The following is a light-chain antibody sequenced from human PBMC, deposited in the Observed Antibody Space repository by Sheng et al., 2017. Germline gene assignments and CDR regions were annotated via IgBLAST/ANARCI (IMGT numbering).Light chain of an antibody. J-gene: IGLJ2*01. Sequence: SYELTQPPSVSVSPGQTASITCSGDKLGDKYTSWYQQKAGQSPLLVIYQDNRRPSGIPERFSGSNSGNTATLTISGTQAMDEADYYCQAWDSSTVVFGGGTKVTVL. CDR1: KLGDKY. V-gene: IGLV3-1*01. CDR2: QDN. CDR3: QAWDSSTVV.